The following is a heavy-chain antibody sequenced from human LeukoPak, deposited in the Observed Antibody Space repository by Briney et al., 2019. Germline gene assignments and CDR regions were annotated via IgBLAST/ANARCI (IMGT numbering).Heavy chain of an antibody. V-gene: IGHV3-30*18. CDR1: GFTFSSHG. D-gene: IGHD3-10*01. CDR3: AKDLLGYYGSGSYYMGAFDY. CDR2: ISYDRSIK. J-gene: IGHJ4*02. Sequence: PGRSLRLSCVASGFTFSSHGMHWVRQAPGKGLEWVSVISYDRSIKFYTDSVKGRFTISRDDSKNTLYLQMDSLRAEDTAVYYCAKDLLGYYGSGSYYMGAFDYWGQGTLVTVSS.